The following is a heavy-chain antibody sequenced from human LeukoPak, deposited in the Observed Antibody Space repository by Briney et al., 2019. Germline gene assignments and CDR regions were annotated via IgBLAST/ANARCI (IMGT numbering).Heavy chain of an antibody. Sequence: GGSLRLSCAASGFTFSSYSRNWVRQAPGKGLEWVSSISSSSSYIYYADSVKGRFTISRDNAKNSLYLQMNSLRAEDTAVYYCARAYPPYRAAAGTFDYWGQGTLVTVSS. CDR1: GFTFSSYS. CDR3: ARAYPPYRAAAGTFDY. V-gene: IGHV3-21*01. CDR2: ISSSSSYI. J-gene: IGHJ4*02. D-gene: IGHD6-13*01.